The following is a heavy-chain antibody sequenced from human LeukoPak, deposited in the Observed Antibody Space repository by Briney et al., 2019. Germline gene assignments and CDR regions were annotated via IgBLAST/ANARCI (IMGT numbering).Heavy chain of an antibody. J-gene: IGHJ4*02. V-gene: IGHV4-59*11. Sequence: SETLSLTCTVSSGSISSHYWFWIRQPPGKGLECIGYISYSGSTNYNPSLKSRVTISVDTSKDQFSLKLTSVTAADTAVYYCARGPYDIFTGYPYYFDYWGQGTLVTVSS. CDR3: ARGPYDIFTGYPYYFDY. CDR2: ISYSGST. CDR1: SGSISSHY. D-gene: IGHD3-9*01.